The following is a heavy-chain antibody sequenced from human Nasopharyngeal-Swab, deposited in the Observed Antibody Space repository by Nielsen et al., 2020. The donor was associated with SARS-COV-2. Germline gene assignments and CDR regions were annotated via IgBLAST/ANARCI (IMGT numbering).Heavy chain of an antibody. CDR2: IYYSGST. J-gene: IGHJ4*02. Sequence: GSLRLSCTVSGGSISSYYWSWIRQPPGKGLEWIGYIYYSGSTNYNPSLKSRVPISVDTSKNQFSLKLSSVPAADTAVYYCARDLDYIWGTGRYFDYWGQGTLVTVSS. V-gene: IGHV4-59*01. CDR3: ARDLDYIWGTGRYFDY. CDR1: GGSISSYY. D-gene: IGHD3-16*01.